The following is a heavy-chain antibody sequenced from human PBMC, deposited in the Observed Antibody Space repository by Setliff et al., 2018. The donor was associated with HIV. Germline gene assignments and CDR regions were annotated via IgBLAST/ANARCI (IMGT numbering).Heavy chain of an antibody. J-gene: IGHJ4*02. Sequence: SETLSLTCTVSGDSIRSNFNYWGWIRQPPGKGLEWLAIIYYSGCNYDNPSLKNRVTIAMDTSRNQFSLNLTTVTAADTAVYYCASWGAGGKSGFDYWGQGTLVTVSS. V-gene: IGHV4-39*07. CDR3: ASWGAGGKSGFDY. D-gene: IGHD3-16*01. CDR2: IYYSGCN. CDR1: GDSIRSNFNY.